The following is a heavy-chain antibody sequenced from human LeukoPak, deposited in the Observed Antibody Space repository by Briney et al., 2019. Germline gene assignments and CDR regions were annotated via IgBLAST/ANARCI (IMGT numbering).Heavy chain of an antibody. Sequence: GGSLRLSCAASGFTFSSHWMSWVRQAPGKGLEWVANIKQDGREKYYVDSVKGRFTISRDNAKNSLYLQMNSLRAEDTAVYYCARERGYCSSTSCYAGYYYGMDVWGKGTTVTVSS. CDR2: IKQDGREK. CDR3: ARERGYCSSTSCYAGYYYGMDV. V-gene: IGHV3-7*03. CDR1: GFTFSSHW. D-gene: IGHD2-2*01. J-gene: IGHJ6*04.